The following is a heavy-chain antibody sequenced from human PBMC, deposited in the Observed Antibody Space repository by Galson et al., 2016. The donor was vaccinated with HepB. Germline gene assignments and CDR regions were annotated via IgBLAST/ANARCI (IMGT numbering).Heavy chain of an antibody. V-gene: IGHV1-3*01. Sequence: SVKVSCKASGYTFTNYAIHWVRQAPGQRLEWMGWINGANGNTKYSQNFQGRVTKTRDTSAYTAYMELTSLRSEDTAVYYCAGGAYYGSTGHYSWYFDLWGRGTLVTVSS. J-gene: IGHJ2*01. CDR3: AGGAYYGSTGHYSWYFDL. CDR2: INGANGNT. CDR1: GYTFTNYA. D-gene: IGHD3-22*01.